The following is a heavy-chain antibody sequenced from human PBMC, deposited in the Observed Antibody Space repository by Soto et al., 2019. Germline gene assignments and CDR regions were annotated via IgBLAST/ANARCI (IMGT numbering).Heavy chain of an antibody. J-gene: IGHJ4*02. Sequence: QVQLVESGGGLVKPGGSLRLSCAASGFTFSDYYMTWIRQAPGSGLEWVSYISSSSGTISYANSEKGRFTISRDNAQNSLYLQMTSLRAEDTAVYYCARGTYRSKTDFDYWGQGTLVTVSS. CDR1: GFTFSDYY. CDR3: ARGTYRSKTDFDY. D-gene: IGHD6-13*01. V-gene: IGHV3-11*01. CDR2: ISSSSGTI.